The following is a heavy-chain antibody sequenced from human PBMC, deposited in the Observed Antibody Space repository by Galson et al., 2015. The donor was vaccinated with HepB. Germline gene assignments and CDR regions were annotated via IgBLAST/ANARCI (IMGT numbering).Heavy chain of an antibody. V-gene: IGHV5-10-1*01. CDR1: GYSLTSYW. CDR2: IDPSDSYT. CDR3: ATSRIGVTTYITIFGVGNSYDAFDI. J-gene: IGHJ3*02. D-gene: IGHD3-3*01. Sequence: QSGAEVKKPGESLRISCKGSGYSLTSYWISWVRQMPGKGLEWMGRIDPSDSYTNYSPSFQGHVTISADKSISTAYLQWSSLKASDTAMYYCATSRIGVTTYITIFGVGNSYDAFDIWGQGTMVTVSS.